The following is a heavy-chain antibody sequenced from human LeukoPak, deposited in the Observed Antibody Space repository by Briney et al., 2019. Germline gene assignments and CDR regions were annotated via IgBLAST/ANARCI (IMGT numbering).Heavy chain of an antibody. Sequence: SETLSLTCTVSGDSISGSNYHWGWIRQPPGKGLEWLGTVHHTGRAFYNPSLRGRTTVSVDTSKNQFSLKLTAVTPADTAVYYCAREPDAWGQGTLVTVSS. CDR2: VHHTGRA. J-gene: IGHJ5*02. CDR3: AREPDA. CDR1: GDSISGSNYH. V-gene: IGHV4-39*07.